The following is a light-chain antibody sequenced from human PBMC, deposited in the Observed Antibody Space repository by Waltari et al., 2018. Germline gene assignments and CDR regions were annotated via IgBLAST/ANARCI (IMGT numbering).Light chain of an antibody. CDR2: GAS. V-gene: IGKV3-15*01. Sequence: EILMTQSPASLSVSPGERATLSCRASQSLNTTLAWYQQKPGQAPRLLVYGASTRATGVPARFSGSGSGTEFTLTISSLQSEDAGVYYCQQYNNWPTSYTFGQGTKLEIK. CDR1: QSLNTT. CDR3: QQYNNWPTSYT. J-gene: IGKJ2*01.